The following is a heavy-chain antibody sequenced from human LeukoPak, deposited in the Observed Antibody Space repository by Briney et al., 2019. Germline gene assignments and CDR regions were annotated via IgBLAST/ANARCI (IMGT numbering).Heavy chain of an antibody. CDR2: IYLDDSET. Sequence: KIGESLKISCKGSGYSFTSYWIVWVRQMPGKGLEWMGVIYLDDSETKYSPSFQGQVTISADKSISTAYLQWSSLKASDTAMYYCARELDYYNSSGWNWFDPWGQGTLVTVSS. D-gene: IGHD3-22*01. CDR3: ARELDYYNSSGWNWFDP. CDR1: GYSFTSYW. V-gene: IGHV5-51*01. J-gene: IGHJ5*02.